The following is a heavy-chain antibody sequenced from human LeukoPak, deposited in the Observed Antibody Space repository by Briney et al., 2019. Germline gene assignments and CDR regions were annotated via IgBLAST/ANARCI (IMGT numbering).Heavy chain of an antibody. J-gene: IGHJ6*03. CDR1: GYSISNGYY. Sequence: SKTLSLTCAVSGYSISNGYYRVWIRQPPGRGLECIGSLYHSDSAYYNTSLRSRVSMSVDTSKNQFSLTLSSVTVADTAVYYCARQHDSYYYYYIDVWGSGTTVTVSS. CDR3: ARQHDSYYYYYIDV. V-gene: IGHV4-38-2*01. CDR2: LYHSDSA.